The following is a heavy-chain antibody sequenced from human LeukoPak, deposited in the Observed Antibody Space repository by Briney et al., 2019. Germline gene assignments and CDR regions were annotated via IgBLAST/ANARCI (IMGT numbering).Heavy chain of an antibody. D-gene: IGHD4-17*01. CDR2: INHSGST. CDR3: ARLHGDYVGFDY. Sequence: PSETLSLTCAVYGGSFSGYYWSWIRQPPGKGLQWIGEINHSGSTNYNPSLKSRVTISVDTSKKQFSLKLSSVTAADTAVYYCARLHGDYVGFDYWGQGTLVTVSS. J-gene: IGHJ4*02. V-gene: IGHV4-34*01. CDR1: GGSFSGYY.